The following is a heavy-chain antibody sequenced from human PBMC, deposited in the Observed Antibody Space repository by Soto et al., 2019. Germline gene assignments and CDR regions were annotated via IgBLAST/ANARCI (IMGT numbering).Heavy chain of an antibody. Sequence: PGESLKISCNASGYSFTSYWIGWVRQMPGKGLEWMGIIYPGDSDTIYSPSFQGQVTISADKSISTAYLQWNSLKASDTAMYYCARPTYSASYYHFDQWGQGTQVTVSS. V-gene: IGHV5-51*01. CDR3: ARPTYSASYYHFDQ. D-gene: IGHD1-26*01. CDR2: IYPGDSDT. CDR1: GYSFTSYW. J-gene: IGHJ4*02.